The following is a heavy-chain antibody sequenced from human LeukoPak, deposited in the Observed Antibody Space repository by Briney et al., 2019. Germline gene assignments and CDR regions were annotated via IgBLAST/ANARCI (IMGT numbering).Heavy chain of an antibody. J-gene: IGHJ4*02. CDR2: TSYDGSNK. Sequence: PGRSLRLSCAASGFTFSSYAMHWVRQAPGKGLEWVAVTSYDGSNKYYADSVKGRFTISRDNSKNTLYLQMNSLRAEDTAVYYCARAAMVYIDYWGQGTLVTVSS. CDR1: GFTFSSYA. V-gene: IGHV3-30*04. CDR3: ARAAMVYIDY. D-gene: IGHD5-18*01.